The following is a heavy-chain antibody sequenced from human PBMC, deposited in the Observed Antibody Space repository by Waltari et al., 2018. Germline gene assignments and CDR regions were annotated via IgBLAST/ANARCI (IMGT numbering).Heavy chain of an antibody. CDR1: GFTFDDYA. Sequence: EVQLVESGGGLVQPGRSLRLSCAASGFTFDDYAMHWARQAPGQGLEWVSGISWNSGSIGYADSVKGRFTISRDNAKNSLYLQMNSLRAEDTALYYCAKALVWFGELLGGYGMDVWGQGTTVTVSS. CDR3: AKALVWFGELLGGYGMDV. V-gene: IGHV3-9*01. CDR2: ISWNSGSI. D-gene: IGHD3-10*01. J-gene: IGHJ6*02.